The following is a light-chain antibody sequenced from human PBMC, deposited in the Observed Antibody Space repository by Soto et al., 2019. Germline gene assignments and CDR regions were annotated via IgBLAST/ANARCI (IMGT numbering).Light chain of an antibody. Sequence: ETVLTQSPATLSLSPGERATLSCRASQSVSIYLAWYQQKPGQAPRLLIYDTSKRAPGIPARFSGSGSGTDFTLTISSLEPEDFAVYYCQQYGSSPRTFGQGTRLEIK. V-gene: IGKV3-11*01. CDR1: QSVSIY. CDR2: DTS. J-gene: IGKJ5*01. CDR3: QQYGSSPRT.